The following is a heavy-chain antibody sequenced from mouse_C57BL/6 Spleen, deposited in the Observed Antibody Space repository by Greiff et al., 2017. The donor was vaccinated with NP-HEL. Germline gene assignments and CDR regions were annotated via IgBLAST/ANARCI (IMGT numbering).Heavy chain of an antibody. Sequence: DVKLQESGPGMVKPSQSLSLTCTVTGYSITSGYDWHWIRHFPGNKLEWMGYISYSGSTNYNPSLKSRISITHDTSKNHFFLKLNSVTTEDTATYYCAREGSGSSMDYWGQGTSVTVSS. J-gene: IGHJ4*01. CDR2: ISYSGST. CDR3: AREGSGSSMDY. D-gene: IGHD1-1*01. V-gene: IGHV3-1*01. CDR1: GYSITSGYD.